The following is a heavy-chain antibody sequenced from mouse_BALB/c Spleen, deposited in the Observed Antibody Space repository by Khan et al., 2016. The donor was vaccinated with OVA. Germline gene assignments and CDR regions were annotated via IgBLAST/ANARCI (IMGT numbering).Heavy chain of an antibody. CDR1: GYTFTNYG. D-gene: IGHD1-1*02. J-gene: IGHJ1*01. V-gene: IGHV9-3-1*01. CDR3: ASGGYGYFGV. Sequence: QIQLVQSGPELKKPGETVKISCKASGYTFTNYGMNWVKQAPGKGLKWMGWINTYTGEPTYADDFKGRFAFSLETSASTAYLQINNLKNEDTATFCCASGGYGYFGVWGAGTTVTVSS. CDR2: INTYTGEP.